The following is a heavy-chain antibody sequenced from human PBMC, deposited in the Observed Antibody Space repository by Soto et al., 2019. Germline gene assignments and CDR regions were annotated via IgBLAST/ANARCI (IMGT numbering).Heavy chain of an antibody. Sequence: VKGALTGFGYSLDIARIILVRQDKGQGLEWMGWISAYNGNTNYAQKLQRRVTMTTDTSTSTAYMELRSLRSDDTAVYYCASGLPYCSSTRCSDFRGQATLLTLSS. CDR3: ASGLPYCSSTRCSDF. D-gene: IGHD2-2*01. CDR2: ISAYNGNT. V-gene: IGHV1-18*04. J-gene: IGHJ4*02. CDR1: GYSLDIAR.